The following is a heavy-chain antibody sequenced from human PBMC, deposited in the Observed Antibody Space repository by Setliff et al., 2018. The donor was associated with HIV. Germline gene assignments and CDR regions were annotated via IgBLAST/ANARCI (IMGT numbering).Heavy chain of an antibody. CDR3: ARALAYCGADCPEDAFDI. Sequence: PSETLSLTCTVSGGSINSHYWNWIRQPPGKGLEWLAYVYYGGSTNYNPSLKSRVTISVDTSKNHFSLRLNSLTAADTAVYYCARALAYCGADCPEDAFDIWGQGTMVTVSS. J-gene: IGHJ3*02. CDR1: GGSINSHY. V-gene: IGHV4-59*11. CDR2: VYYGGST. D-gene: IGHD2-21*01.